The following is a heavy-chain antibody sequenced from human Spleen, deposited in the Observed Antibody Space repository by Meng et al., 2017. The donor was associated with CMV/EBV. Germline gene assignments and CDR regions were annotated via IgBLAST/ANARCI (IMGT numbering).Heavy chain of an antibody. CDR3: ASGDY. CDR2: INHSGST. Sequence: SETLSLTCTVSGGSISSSCHSWDWIRQPPGKGLEWIGEINHSGSTNYNPSLKSRVTISVDTSKNQFSLKLSSVTAADTAVYYCASGDYWGQGTLVTVSS. V-gene: IGHV4-39*07. CDR1: GGSISSSCHS. J-gene: IGHJ4*02.